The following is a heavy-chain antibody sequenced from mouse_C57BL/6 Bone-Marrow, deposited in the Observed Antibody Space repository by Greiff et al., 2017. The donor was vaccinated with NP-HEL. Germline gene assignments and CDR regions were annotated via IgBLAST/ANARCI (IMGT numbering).Heavy chain of an antibody. J-gene: IGHJ2*01. V-gene: IGHV1-55*01. CDR2: IYPGSGST. Sequence: QVHVKQPGAELVKPGASVKMSCKASGYTFTSYWITWVKQRPGQGLEWIGDIYPGSGSTNYNEKFKSKATLTVDTSSSTAYMQLSSLTSEDSAVYYGASRYYGSSDFDYWGQGTTLTVSS. D-gene: IGHD1-1*01. CDR3: ASRYYGSSDFDY. CDR1: GYTFTSYW.